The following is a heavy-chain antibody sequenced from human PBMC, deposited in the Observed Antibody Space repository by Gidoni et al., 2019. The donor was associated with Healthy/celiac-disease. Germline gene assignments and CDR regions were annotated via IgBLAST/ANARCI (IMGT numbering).Heavy chain of an antibody. Sequence: EVQLVQSGAEVKKPGESLKISCKGSGYSFTSYWIGWVRQMPGKGLEWMGIIYPGDPDTRYSPSFQGQVTISADKSISTAYLQWSSLKASDTAMYYCARPVAGCSGGSCYLGYWGQGTLVTVSS. CDR2: IYPGDPDT. V-gene: IGHV5-51*01. CDR3: ARPVAGCSGGSCYLGY. D-gene: IGHD2-15*01. J-gene: IGHJ4*02. CDR1: GYSFTSYW.